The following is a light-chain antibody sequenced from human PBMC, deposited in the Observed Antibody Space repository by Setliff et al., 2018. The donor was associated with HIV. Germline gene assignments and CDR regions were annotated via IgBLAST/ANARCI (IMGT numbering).Light chain of an antibody. J-gene: IGLJ3*02. CDR1: SSDIGGYNF. V-gene: IGLV2-14*01. CDR3: SSYTTTRTRA. Sequence: ALTQPASVSGSPGQSITISCTGTSSDIGGYNFVSWYQQHPGKAPKLMIYDVNDRPSGVSNRFSGSKSGNTASLTISGLQAEDEADYYCSSYTTTRTRAFGGGTK. CDR2: DVN.